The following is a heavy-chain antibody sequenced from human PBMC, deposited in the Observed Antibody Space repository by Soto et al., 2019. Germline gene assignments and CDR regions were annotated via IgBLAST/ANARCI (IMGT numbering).Heavy chain of an antibody. CDR2: ISYDGSNK. CDR3: ARVEMATD. V-gene: IGHV3-30-3*01. J-gene: IGHJ4*02. CDR1: GFTFSSYA. Sequence: ESGGGVVQPGRSLRLSCAASGFTFSSYAMHWVRQAPGKGLEWVAVISYDGSNKYYADSVKGRFTISRDNSKNTLYLQMNSLRAEDTAVCYCARVEMATDWGQGTLVTVSS. D-gene: IGHD5-12*01.